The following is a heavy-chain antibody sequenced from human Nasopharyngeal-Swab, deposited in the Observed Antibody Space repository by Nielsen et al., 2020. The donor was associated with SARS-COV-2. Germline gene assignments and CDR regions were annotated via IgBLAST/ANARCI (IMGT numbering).Heavy chain of an antibody. D-gene: IGHD3-10*01. CDR2: INPYNGDR. CDR3: ARDGSGSYPPPD. V-gene: IGHV1-18*01. J-gene: IGHJ4*02. Sequence: WVRQAPGQGLEWVGWINPYNGDRQYAQKFQDRVSMTTDTSTNTVYMELRSLRSDDTAVYYCARDGSGSYPPPDWGQGTLVTVSS.